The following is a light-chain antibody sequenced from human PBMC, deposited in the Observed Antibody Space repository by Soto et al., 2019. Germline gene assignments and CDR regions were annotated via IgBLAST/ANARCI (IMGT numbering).Light chain of an antibody. CDR1: SSDVGGYNY. Sequence: QSVLTQPASVSGSPGQSITISCTGTSSDVGGYNYVSWYQQHPGTSPKLMIYEVSNRPSGVSNRFSGSKSGNTASLIISGLQAEDEGDYYCSSYTVRSTWVFGGGTKVTVL. CDR2: EVS. CDR3: SSYTVRSTWV. V-gene: IGLV2-14*01. J-gene: IGLJ3*02.